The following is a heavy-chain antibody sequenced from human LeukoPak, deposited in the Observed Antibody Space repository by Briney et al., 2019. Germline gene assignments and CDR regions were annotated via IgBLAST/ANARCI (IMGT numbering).Heavy chain of an antibody. V-gene: IGHV4-59*01. CDR2: VYYNGST. D-gene: IGHD2-15*01. CDR3: ARKGGHFDY. J-gene: IGHJ4*02. CDR1: DDSINYYY. Sequence: SETLSLTCTVSDDSINYYYWSWIRQSPGKGLEWIGYVYYNGSTKYNPSLKSRVTISVDMSKNQFSLKVSSVTAADTAIYYCARKGGHFDYWGQGTLVTVSS.